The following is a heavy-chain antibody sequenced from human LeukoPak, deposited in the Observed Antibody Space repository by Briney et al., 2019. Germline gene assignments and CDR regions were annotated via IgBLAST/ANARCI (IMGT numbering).Heavy chain of an antibody. Sequence: SETLSLTCTVSGGSFSCYYWSWIRQPPGKGLEGIGYIYTTGTTSYNPSLKSRVTISLDTSKNQFSLQLSSVTAADTAVYYCARERYDFWSFDYWGQGTLVTFSS. CDR1: GGSFSCYY. CDR2: IYTTGTT. V-gene: IGHV4-4*09. J-gene: IGHJ4*02. D-gene: IGHD3-3*01. CDR3: ARERYDFWSFDY.